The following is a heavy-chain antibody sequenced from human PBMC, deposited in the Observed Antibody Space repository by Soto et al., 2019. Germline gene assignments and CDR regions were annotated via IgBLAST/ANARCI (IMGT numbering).Heavy chain of an antibody. D-gene: IGHD6-19*01. J-gene: IGHJ4*02. CDR2: IYSSGST. Sequence: SETLSLTCTVSGGSISSHYWIWMRQPPGKGLEYIGYIYSSGSTNYNPSLKSRVTISIDTSKSQFSLKVSSVTAADTAVYYCARGGRSGWFSIDYWGQGTLVTVS. CDR3: ARGGRSGWFSIDY. V-gene: IGHV4-59*11. CDR1: GGSISSHY.